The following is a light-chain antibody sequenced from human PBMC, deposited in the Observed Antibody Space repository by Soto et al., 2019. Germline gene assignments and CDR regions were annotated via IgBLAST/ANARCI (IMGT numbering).Light chain of an antibody. CDR3: SSYTTRNNRQIV. J-gene: IGLJ1*01. CDR2: DVS. Sequence: HSVLTQPASVSWSPGQSITNSCTGTTSDVGCYNYVSWHQQHPGKAPKFMIYDVSNRPSGVCNRFFGSKSGNTACLTISGLQDEEEEDYYCSSYTTRNNRQIVFGTGNKVT. V-gene: IGLV2-14*01. CDR1: TSDVGCYNY.